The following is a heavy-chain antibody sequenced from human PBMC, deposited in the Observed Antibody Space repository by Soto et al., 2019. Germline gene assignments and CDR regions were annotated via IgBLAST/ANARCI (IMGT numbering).Heavy chain of an antibody. CDR1: GFSFDTYN. CDR3: ARDHLGIAAGDFDL. V-gene: IGHV3-21*01. J-gene: IGHJ4*02. D-gene: IGHD6-19*01. Sequence: GGSLRLSCAASGFSFDTYNMSWVRQAPGKGLEWVSSISSGRPDIFYADSVRGRFTISRDDAKKSLFLQMNSLRADDTAVYYCARDHLGIAAGDFDLWGQGTLVTVSS. CDR2: ISSGRPDI.